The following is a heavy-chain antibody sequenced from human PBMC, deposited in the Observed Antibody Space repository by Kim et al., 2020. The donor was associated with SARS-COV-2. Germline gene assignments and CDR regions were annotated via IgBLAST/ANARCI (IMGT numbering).Heavy chain of an antibody. J-gene: IGHJ4*02. D-gene: IGHD5-12*01. CDR2: ISGSGGST. CDR1: GFTFTSYA. CDR3: AKGQSGYAHY. Sequence: GGSLRLSCAASGFTFTSYAMSWVRQAPGKGLEWVSIISGSGGSTSYGDSVKGRFTTFRDNTKSTLYLQMNSLRAEDTAVYYCAKGQSGYAHYWGQGTVV. V-gene: IGHV3-23*01.